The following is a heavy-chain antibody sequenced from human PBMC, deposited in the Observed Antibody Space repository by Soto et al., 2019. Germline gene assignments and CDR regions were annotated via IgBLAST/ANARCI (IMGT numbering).Heavy chain of an antibody. CDR3: AKDGAPRYCSGRSCHPAGAY. CDR2: ISHDGSNK. J-gene: IGHJ4*02. V-gene: IGHV3-30*18. D-gene: IGHD2-15*01. Sequence: QVQLVESGGGVVQPGRSLRLSCAGSGFTFSNYGLHWVRQTPGKGLAWVAFISHDGSNKYYAASVKGRFTISRDSSKSTLYLQMDSLRVEATAVYYCAKDGAPRYCSGRSCHPAGAYWGQGTLVTVSS. CDR1: GFTFSNYG.